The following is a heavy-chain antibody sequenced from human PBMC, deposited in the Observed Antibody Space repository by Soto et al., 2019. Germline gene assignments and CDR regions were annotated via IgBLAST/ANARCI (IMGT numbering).Heavy chain of an antibody. Sequence: SETLSLTCAVYGGSFSGYYWSWIRQPPGKGLEWIGEINRSGSTNYNPSLKSPVTISVDTSKNQFSLKLSSVTAADTAVYYCARDYYGSGSSYYYYGMDVWGQGTTVTVS. CDR1: GGSFSGYY. D-gene: IGHD3-10*01. J-gene: IGHJ6*02. V-gene: IGHV4-34*01. CDR2: INRSGST. CDR3: ARDYYGSGSSYYYYGMDV.